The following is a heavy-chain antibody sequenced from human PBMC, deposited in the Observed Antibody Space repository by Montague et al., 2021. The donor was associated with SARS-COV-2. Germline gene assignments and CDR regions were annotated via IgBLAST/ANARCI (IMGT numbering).Heavy chain of an antibody. CDR3: ARRSLGYCSGGSCYSAFDP. CDR2: IYYSGST. D-gene: IGHD2-15*01. J-gene: IGHJ5*02. CDR1: GGSISSYY. Sequence: SETLFLTCTVSGGSISSYYWSWIRQPPGKGLEWIGYIYYSGSTNYNPSLKSRVTISVDTSKNQFSLKLSSVTAADTAVYYCARRSLGYCSGGSCYSAFDPGGQGTRVTVSS. V-gene: IGHV4-59*01.